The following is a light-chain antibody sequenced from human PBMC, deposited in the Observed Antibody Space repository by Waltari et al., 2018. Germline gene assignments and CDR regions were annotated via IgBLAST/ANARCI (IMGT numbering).Light chain of an antibody. CDR2: GAS. CDR3: QQYNNWPPLT. CDR1: QSVNNN. J-gene: IGKJ2*01. V-gene: IGKV3-15*01. Sequence: EIVMTQSPVTLSVSPGESATLSCRASQSVNNNLAWYQQKPGQAPRLLMYGASTRATDIPARFSGSGSGTEFTLTITSLQSEDFAVYYCQQYNNWPPLTFGQGTKLELK.